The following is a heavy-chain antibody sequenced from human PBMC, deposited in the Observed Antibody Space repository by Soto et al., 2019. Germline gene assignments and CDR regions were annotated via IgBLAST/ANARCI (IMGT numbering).Heavy chain of an antibody. D-gene: IGHD1-26*01. J-gene: IGHJ1*01. CDR2: ISHDGSHK. CDR3: ATWEERYFQD. Sequence: QVQLVESGGGVVQPGRSLRLSCAASGFTFNSFTMHWVRQAPGKGLEWVAVISHDGSHKYSADSVKGRFTISRDDSKTPLYLQMSSLRVEDTAIYYCATWEERYFQDWGQGTLVTVSS. V-gene: IGHV3-30-3*01. CDR1: GFTFNSFT.